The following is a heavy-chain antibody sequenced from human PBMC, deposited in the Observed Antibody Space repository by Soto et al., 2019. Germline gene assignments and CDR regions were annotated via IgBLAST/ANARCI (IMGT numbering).Heavy chain of an antibody. Sequence: PSETLSLTCAVSGGSISSGGYSWSWIRQPPGKGLEWIGYIYHSGSTYYNPSLRGRVTISVDTSKNQFSLNLNSVTAADTAVYYCARGEVGYTNYFDYSGQGTLVTV. J-gene: IGHJ4*02. CDR3: ARGEVGYTNYFDY. V-gene: IGHV4-30-2*01. CDR1: GGSISSGGYS. D-gene: IGHD5-12*01. CDR2: IYHSGST.